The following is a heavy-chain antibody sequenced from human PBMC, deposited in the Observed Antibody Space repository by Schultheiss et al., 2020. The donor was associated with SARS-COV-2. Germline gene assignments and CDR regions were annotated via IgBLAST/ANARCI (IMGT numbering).Heavy chain of an antibody. J-gene: IGHJ2*01. CDR1: GGSISSYY. CDR3: ARDFRRSDFWSGNAHWYFDL. CDR2: IYYSGST. Sequence: SETLSLTCTVSGGSISSYYWSWIRQPPGKGLEWIGYIYYSGSTNYHPSLKSRVTISVDTSKNQFSLKLSSVTAADTAVYYCARDFRRSDFWSGNAHWYFDLWGRGTLVTVSS. V-gene: IGHV4-59*01. D-gene: IGHD3-3*01.